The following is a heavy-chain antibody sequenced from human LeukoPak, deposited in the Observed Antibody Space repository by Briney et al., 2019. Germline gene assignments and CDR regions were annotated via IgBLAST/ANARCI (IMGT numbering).Heavy chain of an antibody. CDR3: ARALPSSYYYFDY. CDR2: ISSIRNYI. CDR1: KFTFSDYS. V-gene: IGHV3-21*01. D-gene: IGHD6-13*01. Sequence: GGSLRLSCAASKFTFSDYSMSWVRQAPGKGLEWVSSISSIRNYIYYADSVKGRFTISRDNAKNSLYLQMNSLRAEDTAVYYCARALPSSYYYFDYWGQGTLVTVSS. J-gene: IGHJ4*02.